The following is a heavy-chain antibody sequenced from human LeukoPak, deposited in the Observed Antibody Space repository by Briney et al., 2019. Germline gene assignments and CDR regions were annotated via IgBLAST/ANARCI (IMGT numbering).Heavy chain of an antibody. V-gene: IGHV4-4*07. CDR1: GGSVGSYY. J-gene: IGHJ4*02. CDR3: ARGRDGYSD. CDR2: IYTSGST. D-gene: IGHD5-24*01. Sequence: SETLSLTCTFSGGSVGSYYWSWIRQPAGKGLEWIGRIYTSGSTDSTPSLKSRVTISVDMSKNQFSLRLRSVTAADTAVYYCARGRDGYSDWGQGTPVTVSS.